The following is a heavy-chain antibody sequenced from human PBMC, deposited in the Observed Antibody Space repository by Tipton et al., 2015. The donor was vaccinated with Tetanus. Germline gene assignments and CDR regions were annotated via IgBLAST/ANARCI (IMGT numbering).Heavy chain of an antibody. J-gene: IGHJ6*02. CDR2: IHPSGST. CDR1: GGSISSYY. Sequence: TLSLTCSVSGGSISSYYWTWIRQPPGRGLEWIGEIHPSGSTNYNSSLKSRVTLSQDTSKDQFSLRLNSVTAADTAVYYCARHVYGFGALMTPASTHYYYGMDVWGQGTTVTVSS. D-gene: IGHD3-3*01. CDR3: ARHVYGFGALMTPASTHYYYGMDV. V-gene: IGHV4-59*08.